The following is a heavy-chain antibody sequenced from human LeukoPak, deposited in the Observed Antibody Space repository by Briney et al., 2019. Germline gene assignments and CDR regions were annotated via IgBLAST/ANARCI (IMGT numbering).Heavy chain of an antibody. CDR2: ISSSVSTI. CDR1: GFTFSSYE. Sequence: QTGGSLRLSCAASGFTFSSYEMSWVRQAPGKGLEWVSYISSSVSTIYYADSVKGRFTISRDNAKNSLYLQMNSLRAEDTAVYYCARELGGGYFDYWGQGTLVTVSS. CDR3: ARELGGGYFDY. V-gene: IGHV3-48*03. D-gene: IGHD3-16*01. J-gene: IGHJ4*02.